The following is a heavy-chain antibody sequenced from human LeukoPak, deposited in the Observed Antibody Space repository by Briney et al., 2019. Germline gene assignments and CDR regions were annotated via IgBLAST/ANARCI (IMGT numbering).Heavy chain of an antibody. CDR3: ARDTGVVVGYFQH. V-gene: IGHV4-59*01. D-gene: IGHD2-15*01. CDR2: IYYSGST. CDR1: GGSISTYY. J-gene: IGHJ1*01. Sequence: SETLSLTCTVSGGSISTYYWSWIRQPPGKGLEWIGYIYYSGSTSYNPSLKSRITISVDTFKNQFSLKLSSVAAADTAVYYCARDTGVVVGYFQHWGQGTLVTVSS.